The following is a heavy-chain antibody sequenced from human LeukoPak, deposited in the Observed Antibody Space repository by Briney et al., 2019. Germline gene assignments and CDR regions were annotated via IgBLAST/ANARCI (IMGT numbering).Heavy chain of an antibody. Sequence: PGGSLRLSCAASGFTFSSYSMNWVRQAPGKGLEWGSYISSSSSTIYYADSVKGRFTISRDNAKNSLYLQMNSLRAEDTAVYYCARDRYYGSGPPFYYGMDVWGQGTTVTVSS. V-gene: IGHV3-48*01. D-gene: IGHD3-10*01. J-gene: IGHJ6*02. CDR2: ISSSSSTI. CDR3: ARDRYYGSGPPFYYGMDV. CDR1: GFTFSSYS.